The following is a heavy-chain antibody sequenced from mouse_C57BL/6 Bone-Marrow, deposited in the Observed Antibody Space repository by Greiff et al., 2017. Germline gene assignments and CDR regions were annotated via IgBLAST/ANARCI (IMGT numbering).Heavy chain of an antibody. D-gene: IGHD1-1*01. J-gene: IGHJ1*03. CDR3: ARGTTEALGYFDV. V-gene: IGHV1-26*01. Sequence: VQLQQSGPELVKPGASVKISCKASGYTFTDYYMNWVKQSHGKSLEWIGDINPNNGGTSYNQKFKGKATLTVDKSSSTAYMELRSLTSEDSAVYYCARGTTEALGYFDVWGTGTTVTVSS. CDR2: INPNNGGT. CDR1: GYTFTDYY.